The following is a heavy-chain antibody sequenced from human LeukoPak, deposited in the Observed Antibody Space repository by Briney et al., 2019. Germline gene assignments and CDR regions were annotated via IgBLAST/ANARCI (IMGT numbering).Heavy chain of an antibody. V-gene: IGHV3-30*02. CDR1: GFTFSSYD. D-gene: IGHD2-2*01. CDR2: IRYDGSNK. J-gene: IGHJ4*02. Sequence: GGSLRLSCAASGFTFSSYDMHWVRQAPGKGLEWVAFIRYDGSNKYYADSVKGRFTISRDNSKNTLYLQMNSLRAEDTAVYYCANMNIVVVPAATPNYWGQGTLVTVSS. CDR3: ANMNIVVVPAATPNY.